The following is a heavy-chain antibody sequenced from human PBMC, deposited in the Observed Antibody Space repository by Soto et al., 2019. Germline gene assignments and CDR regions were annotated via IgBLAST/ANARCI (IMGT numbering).Heavy chain of an antibody. J-gene: IGHJ5*02. D-gene: IGHD6-19*01. V-gene: IGHV3-48*02. Sequence: EVPLVESGGGLVQPGGSLRLSCAASGFTFSSYSMNWVRQAPGKGLEWVSYISSSSSTIYYADSVKGRLTISRDNAKNSLYLQMNSLRDEDTAVYYCARERAVGIAVALNWFDPWGQGTLVTVSS. CDR2: ISSSSSTI. CDR3: ARERAVGIAVALNWFDP. CDR1: GFTFSSYS.